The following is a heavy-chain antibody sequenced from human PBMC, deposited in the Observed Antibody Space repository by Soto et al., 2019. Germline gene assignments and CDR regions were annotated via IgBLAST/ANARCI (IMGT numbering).Heavy chain of an antibody. CDR1: GGSISSSSYY. Sequence: QLQLQESGPGLVKPSETLSLTCTVSGGSISSSSYYWGWIRQPPGKGLEWIGSIYYSGSTYYNPSLKSRVTISVDTSKNQFSLKLSSVTAADTAMYYCATFGYSSSWLDPWGQGTLVTVSS. V-gene: IGHV4-39*01. J-gene: IGHJ5*02. CDR2: IYYSGST. CDR3: ATFGYSSSWLDP. D-gene: IGHD6-13*01.